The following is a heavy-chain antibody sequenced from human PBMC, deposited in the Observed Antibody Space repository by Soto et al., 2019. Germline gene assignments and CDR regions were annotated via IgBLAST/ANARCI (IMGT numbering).Heavy chain of an antibody. CDR3: ARGPTDYYDKSGDYCLDY. J-gene: IGHJ4*02. D-gene: IGHD3-22*01. V-gene: IGHV1-18*01. Sequence: QVQLVQSGAEVKKPGASVMVSCKGSGYSFITYGMSWVRQAPGQGLEWVGWISTYNGNTKYVESLQGRVTMTTDPTTSTAYMELRSLRSDDTAVYYCARGPTDYYDKSGDYCLDYWGQGTLVTVSP. CDR2: ISTYNGNT. CDR1: GYSFITYG.